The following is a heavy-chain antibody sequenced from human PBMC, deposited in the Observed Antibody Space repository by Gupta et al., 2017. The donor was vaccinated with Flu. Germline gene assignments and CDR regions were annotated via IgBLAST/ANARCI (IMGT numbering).Heavy chain of an antibody. J-gene: IGHJ4*02. D-gene: IGHD5-12*01. V-gene: IGHV3-23*01. CDR1: GFTFSSYA. CDR3: AKDLERDIVATMD. CDR2: ISGSGGST. Sequence: EVQLLESGGGLVQPGGSLRLSCAASGFTFSSYAMSGVRQAPGKGLEWVSAISGSGGSTYYADSVKGRFTISRDNSKNTLYLQMNSLRAEDTAVYYCAKDLERDIVATMDWGQGTLVTVSS.